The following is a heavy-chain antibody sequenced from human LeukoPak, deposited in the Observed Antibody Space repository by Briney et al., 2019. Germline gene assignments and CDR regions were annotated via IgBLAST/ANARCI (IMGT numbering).Heavy chain of an antibody. V-gene: IGHV1-46*01. J-gene: IGHJ4*02. Sequence: GASVKVSCKASGYTFTSYYMHWVRQAPGQGLEWMGIINPSGGSTSYAQKFQGRVTITTDESTSTAYMELSSLRSEDTAVYYCASATGNDYRGDYWGQGTLVTVSS. CDR2: INPSGGST. CDR1: GYTFTSYY. CDR3: ASATGNDYRGDY. D-gene: IGHD4-11*01.